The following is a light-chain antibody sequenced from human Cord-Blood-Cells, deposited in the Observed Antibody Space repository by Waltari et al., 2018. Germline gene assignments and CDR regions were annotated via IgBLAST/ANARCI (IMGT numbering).Light chain of an antibody. Sequence: EIVLTQSPATLSLSPGERATLSFRASQSVSSYLAWYQQKPGQAPRLLIYDASNSATGIPARFSGSGSGTDFTLTISSLEPEDFAVYYCQQRSNWPLTFGGGTKVEIK. J-gene: IGKJ4*01. CDR2: DAS. V-gene: IGKV3-11*01. CDR1: QSVSSY. CDR3: QQRSNWPLT.